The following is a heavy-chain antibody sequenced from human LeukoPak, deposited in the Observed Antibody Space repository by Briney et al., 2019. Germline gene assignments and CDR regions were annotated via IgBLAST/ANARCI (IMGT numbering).Heavy chain of an antibody. J-gene: IGHJ3*02. CDR3: ARSGPEWYYGSGYAFDI. D-gene: IGHD3-10*01. Sequence: PSETLSLTCAVSGYSISSGYYWGWIRQPPGKGLEWIGGIYHSGSTYYNPSLKSRVTISVDTSKNQFSLKLSSVTAADTAVYYCARSGPEWYYGSGYAFDIWGQGTMVTVSS. CDR2: IYHSGST. V-gene: IGHV4-38-2*01. CDR1: GYSISSGYY.